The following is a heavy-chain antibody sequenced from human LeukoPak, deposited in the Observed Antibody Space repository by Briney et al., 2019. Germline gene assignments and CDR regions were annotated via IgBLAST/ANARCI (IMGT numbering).Heavy chain of an antibody. V-gene: IGHV3-11*01. Sequence: GGSLRLSCAASGFTFSDYYIGWIRQAPGKGLEWLSYISTSGRTIYYADSMRGRFTISGDNAKNSLYLQMNSLRAEDTAVYYCAREPTDDEVGLTHDGFDCWGQGTLVTVSS. CDR2: ISTSGRTI. J-gene: IGHJ4*02. D-gene: IGHD1-26*01. CDR1: GFTFSDYY. CDR3: AREPTDDEVGLTHDGFDC.